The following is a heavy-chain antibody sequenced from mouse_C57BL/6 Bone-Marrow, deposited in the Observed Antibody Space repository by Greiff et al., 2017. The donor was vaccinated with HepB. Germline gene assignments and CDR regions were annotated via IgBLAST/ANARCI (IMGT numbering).Heavy chain of an antibody. CDR1: GYAFSSSW. CDR3: ASYYDGRSLYAMDY. Sequence: QVQLQQSGPELVKPGASVKLSCKASGYAFSSSWMHWVKQRPGKGLEWIGRIYPGDGDTNYNGKFKGKATLTADKSSSTAYMQLSSLTSEDSAVYFCASYYDGRSLYAMDYWGQGSAVAVSA. J-gene: IGHJ4*01. D-gene: IGHD1-1*01. V-gene: IGHV1-82*01. CDR2: IYPGDGDT.